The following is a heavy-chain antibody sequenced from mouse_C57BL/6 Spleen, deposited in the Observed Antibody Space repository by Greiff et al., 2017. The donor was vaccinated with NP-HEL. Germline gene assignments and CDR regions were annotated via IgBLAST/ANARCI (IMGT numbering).Heavy chain of an antibody. CDR1: GFTFSSYA. D-gene: IGHD2-4*01. V-gene: IGHV5-4*03. CDR2: ISDGGSYT. J-gene: IGHJ4*01. CDR3: AGADCYDYDGAMDY. Sequence: EVMLVESGGGLVKPGGSLKLSCAASGFTFSSYAMSWVRQTPEKRLEWVATISDGGSYTYYPDNVKGRFTFSIDNAKNTLYLQMSHLKSEDTAMYYYAGADCYDYDGAMDYWGQGTSVPFSS.